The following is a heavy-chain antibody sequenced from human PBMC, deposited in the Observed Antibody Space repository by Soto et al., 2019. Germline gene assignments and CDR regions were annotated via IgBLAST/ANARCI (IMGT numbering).Heavy chain of an antibody. CDR2: INPNSGNI. CDR3: AIVRASGSYYLLDY. CDR1: GDTFTTYD. J-gene: IGHJ4*02. V-gene: IGHV1-8*01. D-gene: IGHD3-10*01. Sequence: ASVKVTCKASGDTFTTYDINWVRQATGHGLEWMGWINPNSGNIGYAQRFQGRVTMTRDTAIRTAYMEVSSLRADDTALYYCAIVRASGSYYLLDYWGQGTLVTVSS.